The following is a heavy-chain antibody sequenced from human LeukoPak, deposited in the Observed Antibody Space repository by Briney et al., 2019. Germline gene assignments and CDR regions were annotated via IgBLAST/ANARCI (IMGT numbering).Heavy chain of an antibody. V-gene: IGHV5-51*01. J-gene: IGHJ4*02. D-gene: IGHD6-25*01. CDR3: ARHGCSGNLGVHY. CDR2: IYPGDSET. CDR1: GYSFTSYS. Sequence: GESLKICCKGSGYSFTSYSISWVLQMPGKGLEWMVIIYPGDSETRYSPSFQGQVTVSADKSISTAFLQWSSLKASDTAMYYCARHGCSGNLGVHYWGQGTLVTVSS.